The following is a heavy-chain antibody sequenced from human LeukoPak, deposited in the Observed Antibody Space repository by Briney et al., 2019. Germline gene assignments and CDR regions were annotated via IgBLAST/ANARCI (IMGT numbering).Heavy chain of an antibody. Sequence: GGSLRLSCAVSGFTFDDYAMHWVRQAPGKGLEWVSLISWDGGSTYYAGSVKGRFTISRDNTKNSLYLQMSSLRVEDTALYYCAKDRTGSFDYWGQGTLVTVSS. CDR1: GFTFDDYA. CDR2: ISWDGGST. J-gene: IGHJ4*02. V-gene: IGHV3-43D*03. D-gene: IGHD1-14*01. CDR3: AKDRTGSFDY.